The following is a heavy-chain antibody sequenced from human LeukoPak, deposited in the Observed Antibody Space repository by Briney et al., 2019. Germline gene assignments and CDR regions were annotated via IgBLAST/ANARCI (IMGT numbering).Heavy chain of an antibody. CDR3: AGAITMIVVDSDGDAFDI. D-gene: IGHD3-22*01. CDR1: GGSISSYY. J-gene: IGHJ3*02. V-gene: IGHV4-59*08. CDR2: IYYSGST. Sequence: PSETLSLTCTVSGGSISSYYWSWIRQPPGKGLEWIGYIYYSGSTNYNPSLKSRVTISVDTSKNQFSLKLSSVTAADTAVYYCAGAITMIVVDSDGDAFDIWGQGTMVTVSS.